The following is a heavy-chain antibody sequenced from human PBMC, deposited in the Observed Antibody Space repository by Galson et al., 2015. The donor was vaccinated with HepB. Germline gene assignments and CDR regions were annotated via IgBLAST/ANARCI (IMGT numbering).Heavy chain of an antibody. CDR2: IRSRAYGGTT. V-gene: IGHV3-49*04. Sequence: SLRLTCAASGFTFGDYAMSWVRQALGKGLEWVGFIRSRAYGGTTEYAASVKGRFTISRDDSKSLAYLQMDSLKTEDTAVYYCTRDSWQLRDYWGQGTLVTVSS. D-gene: IGHD1-26*01. J-gene: IGHJ4*02. CDR3: TRDSWQLRDY. CDR1: GFTFGDYA.